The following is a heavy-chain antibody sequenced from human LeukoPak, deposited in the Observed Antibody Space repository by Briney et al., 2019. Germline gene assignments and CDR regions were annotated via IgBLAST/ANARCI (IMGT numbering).Heavy chain of an antibody. V-gene: IGHV4-39*07. J-gene: IGHJ6*03. D-gene: IGHD1-7*01. CDR3: ARGGTRGTGTTYYYMDV. Sequence: SETLSLTCTVSGGSISSSSYYWGWIRQPPGKGLEWIGSIYYSGSTNYNPSLKSRVTISVDTSKNQFSLKLSSVTAADTAVYYCARGGTRGTGTTYYYMDVWGKGTTVTVSS. CDR1: GGSISSSSYY. CDR2: IYYSGST.